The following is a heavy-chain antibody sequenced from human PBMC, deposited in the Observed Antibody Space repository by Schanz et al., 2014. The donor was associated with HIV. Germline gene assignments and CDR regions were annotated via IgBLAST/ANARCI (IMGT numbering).Heavy chain of an antibody. CDR1: GGSVTSKTSY. J-gene: IGHJ6*02. D-gene: IGHD3-16*01. Sequence: QLQLQESGPRLVKPSETLSLTCLVSGGSVTSKTSYWTWVRQSPGKGLEWIGSISNSGTSKFNPSPESRVPISIATPKNQSSLRWPSMTAADTAEYFCARDSIVILPGAMPRIGNLGSYSSGLDVWGQGTAVTVSS. CDR3: ARDSIVILPGAMPRIGNLGSYSSGLDV. CDR2: ISNSGTS. V-gene: IGHV4-61*01.